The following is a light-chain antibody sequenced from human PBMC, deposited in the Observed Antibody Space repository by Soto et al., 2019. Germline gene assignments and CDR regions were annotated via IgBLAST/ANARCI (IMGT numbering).Light chain of an antibody. J-gene: IGKJ1*01. Sequence: DIQMTQSPPALSAFVGDRVTITCRASQNIDTYLNWYQQKPGKAPELLIHDASSLQSGVPSRFSGSGSGADFTLIIGSLQPEDFAVYYCQQSYSSPPTFGQGTKVDIK. V-gene: IGKV1-39*01. CDR3: QQSYSSPPT. CDR1: QNIDTY. CDR2: DAS.